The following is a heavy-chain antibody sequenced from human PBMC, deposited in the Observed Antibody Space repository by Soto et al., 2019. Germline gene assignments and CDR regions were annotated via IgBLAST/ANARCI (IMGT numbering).Heavy chain of an antibody. CDR1: GGTFSSYA. CDR3: ASEYCSTTSCFNDNWFDP. CDR2: IIPFFRRS. D-gene: IGHD2-2*01. J-gene: IGHJ5*02. V-gene: IGHV1-69*01. Sequence: QVQLVQSGAEVKKPGSSVRVSCKASGGTFSSYAISWVRQAPGQGLEWMGGIIPFFRRSNYAQKFQGRVTITADESTSTAYMELSSLSSEDTAVYYCASEYCSTTSCFNDNWFDPWGQGTLVTVS.